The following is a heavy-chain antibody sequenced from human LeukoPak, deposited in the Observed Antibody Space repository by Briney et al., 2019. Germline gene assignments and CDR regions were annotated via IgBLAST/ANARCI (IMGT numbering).Heavy chain of an antibody. CDR3: AKAKGYYDSSGYYY. D-gene: IGHD3-22*01. J-gene: IGHJ4*02. V-gene: IGHV3-23*01. CDR1: GFTFSSCA. CDR2: ISGSGGST. Sequence: PGGSLRLSCAASGFTFSSCAMSWVRQAPGKGLEWVSAISGSGGSTYYADSVKGRFTISRDNSKNTLYLQMNSLRAEDTAVYYCAKAKGYYDSSGYYYWGQGTLVTVSS.